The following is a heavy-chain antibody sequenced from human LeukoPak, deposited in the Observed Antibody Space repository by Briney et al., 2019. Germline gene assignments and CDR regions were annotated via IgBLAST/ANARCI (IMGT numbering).Heavy chain of an antibody. CDR3: ARDNPHDSSGEGLFDY. CDR1: GFTFSSYS. D-gene: IGHD3-22*01. V-gene: IGHV3-21*01. Sequence: PGGSLRLSCAASGFTFSSYSMNRVRQAPGKGLEWVSSISSSSSYIYYADSVKGRFTISRDNAKNSLYLQMNSLRAEDTAVYYCARDNPHDSSGEGLFDYWGQGTLVTVSS. CDR2: ISSSSSYI. J-gene: IGHJ4*02.